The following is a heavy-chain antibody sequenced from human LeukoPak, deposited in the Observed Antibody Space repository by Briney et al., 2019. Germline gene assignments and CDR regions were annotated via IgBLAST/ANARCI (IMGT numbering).Heavy chain of an antibody. CDR2: IIPIFGTA. V-gene: IGHV1-69*05. J-gene: IGHJ4*02. D-gene: IGHD2-2*01. Sequence: ASVKVSCKASGGTFSSYAISWVRDAPGHGLEWMGGIIPIFGTANYAQKFYGRVTITTDESTSTAYMELSSPRSEDTAVYYCARAGLPAAKSYFDYWGQGTLVTVSS. CDR3: ARAGLPAAKSYFDY. CDR1: GGTFSSYA.